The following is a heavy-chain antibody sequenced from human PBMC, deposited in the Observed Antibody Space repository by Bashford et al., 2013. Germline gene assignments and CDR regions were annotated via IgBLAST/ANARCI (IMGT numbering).Heavy chain of an antibody. CDR1: GGTFSSYA. CDR3: AREGPYSTLTMLLYYYYYGMDV. Sequence: SVKVSCKASGGTFSSYAISWVRQAPGQGLEWMGGIIPIFGTANYAQKFQGRVTITADESTSTAYMELSSLRSEDTAVYYCAREGPYSTLTMLLYYYYYGMDVWGQGTTVTVSS. CDR2: IIPIFGTA. D-gene: IGHD4-11*01. V-gene: IGHV1-69*13. J-gene: IGHJ6*02.